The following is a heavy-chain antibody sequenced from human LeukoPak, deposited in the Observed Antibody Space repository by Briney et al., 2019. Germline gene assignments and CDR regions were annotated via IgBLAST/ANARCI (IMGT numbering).Heavy chain of an antibody. D-gene: IGHD3-22*01. Sequence: PGGSLRLSCAAPGFTSRDYFMSLVRQGPGEGLEWVAYTNTAGNTTYYADSMKGRFTISRDNAKNSQYLQMNTVRAEDTAVYYCARATYDSSAVDAFDSWGQGTMVTVSP. CDR3: ARATYDSSAVDAFDS. CDR2: TNTAGNTT. CDR1: GFTSRDYF. V-gene: IGHV3-11*01. J-gene: IGHJ3*02.